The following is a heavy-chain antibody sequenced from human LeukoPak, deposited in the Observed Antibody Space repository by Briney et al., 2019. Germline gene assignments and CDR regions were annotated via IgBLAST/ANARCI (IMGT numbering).Heavy chain of an antibody. J-gene: IGHJ4*02. CDR1: GGSISSSSYY. CDR2: IYYSGST. D-gene: IGHD4-23*01. CDR3: ASLTTVVTTGDY. Sequence: SETLSLTCTVPGGSISSSSYYWGWIRQPPGKGLEWIGSIYYSGSTYYNPSLKSRVTISVDTSKNQFSLKLSSVTAADTAVYYCASLTTVVTTGDYWGQGTLATVSS. V-gene: IGHV4-39*01.